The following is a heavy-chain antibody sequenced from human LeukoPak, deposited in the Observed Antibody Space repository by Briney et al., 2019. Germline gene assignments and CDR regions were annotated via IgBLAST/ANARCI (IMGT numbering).Heavy chain of an antibody. CDR1: GFTVSSNY. D-gene: IGHD3-22*01. J-gene: IGHJ3*02. CDR2: IYSGGST. V-gene: IGHV3-53*01. Sequence: GGSLRPSCAASGFTVSSNYMSWVRQAPGKGLEWVSVIYSGGSTYYADSVKGRFTISRDNSKNTLYLQMNSLRAEDTAVYYCAGAVVLRNAFDIWGQETMVTVSS. CDR3: AGAVVLRNAFDI.